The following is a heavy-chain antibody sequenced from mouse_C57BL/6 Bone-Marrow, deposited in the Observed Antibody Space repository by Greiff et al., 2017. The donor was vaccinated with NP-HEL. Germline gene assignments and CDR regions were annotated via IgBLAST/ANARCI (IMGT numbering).Heavy chain of an antibody. D-gene: IGHD2-5*01. J-gene: IGHJ2*01. CDR2: ISNGGGST. V-gene: IGHV5-12*01. CDR1: GFTFSDYY. Sequence: EVQLVESGGGLVQPGGSLKLSCAASGFTFSDYYMYWVRQTPEKRLEWVAYISNGGGSTYYPDTVKGRFTISRDNAKNTLYLQMSRLKSEDTAMYYCAREGYYSNSFDYWGQGTTLTVSS. CDR3: AREGYYSNSFDY.